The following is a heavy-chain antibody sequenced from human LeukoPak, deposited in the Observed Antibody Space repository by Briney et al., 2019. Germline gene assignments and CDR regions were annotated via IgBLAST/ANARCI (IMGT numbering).Heavy chain of an antibody. V-gene: IGHV3-23*01. D-gene: IGHD3-10*01. Sequence: GGSLRLSCAASGFTFSSYVMTWVRQAPGKGLEWVSTISGSGATTYYADSVKGRFTISRDNSKNTLSLQMNSLRAEDTAVYYCAKIAGFGEWRPNYFDYWGQGTLVTVSS. J-gene: IGHJ4*02. CDR2: ISGSGATT. CDR3: AKIAGFGEWRPNYFDY. CDR1: GFTFSSYV.